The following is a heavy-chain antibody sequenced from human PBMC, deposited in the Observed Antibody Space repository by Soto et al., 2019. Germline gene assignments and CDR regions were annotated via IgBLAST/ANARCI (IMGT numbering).Heavy chain of an antibody. CDR1: GFTFSSFS. CDR2: ISSDGSNQ. Sequence: QVQLVESGGGVVQPGMSLRLSCATSGFTFSSFSMHWVRQAPGKGLEWVAVISSDGSNQYYADSVKGRFTISRDNSKNTPYLQMSSLRAEDPDRYYCTRESHVSFDYWGQGTLVTVSS. CDR3: TRESHVSFDY. V-gene: IGHV3-30-3*01. J-gene: IGHJ4*02.